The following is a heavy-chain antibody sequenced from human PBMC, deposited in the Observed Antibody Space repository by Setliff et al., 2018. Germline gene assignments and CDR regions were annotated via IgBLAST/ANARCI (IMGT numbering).Heavy chain of an antibody. J-gene: IGHJ6*03. D-gene: IGHD2-2*01. V-gene: IGHV4-39*01. CDR2: IHYSGST. CDR3: ARVGQLLDYYYYYYMDV. CDR1: GGSISSSSYY. Sequence: KPSETLSLTCTVSGGSISSSSYYWGWIRQPPGKRLEWIGSIHYSGSTYYNPSLKSRVTIFVDTSKNQFSLKLSSVTAADTAVYYCARVGQLLDYYYYYYMDVWGKGTTVTVSS.